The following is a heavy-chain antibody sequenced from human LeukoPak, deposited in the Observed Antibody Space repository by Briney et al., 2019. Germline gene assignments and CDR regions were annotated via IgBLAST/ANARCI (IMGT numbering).Heavy chain of an antibody. CDR3: ASPRYSSGWYRY. Sequence: PSETLSLTCAVSGYSISSGYYWGWIRQPPGKGLEWIGSIYHSGSTYYNPSLKSRVTISVDTSKNQFSLKLSSVTAADTAVYYCASPRYSSGWYRYWGQGTLVTVSS. J-gene: IGHJ4*02. CDR1: GYSISSGYY. D-gene: IGHD6-19*01. V-gene: IGHV4-38-2*01. CDR2: IYHSGST.